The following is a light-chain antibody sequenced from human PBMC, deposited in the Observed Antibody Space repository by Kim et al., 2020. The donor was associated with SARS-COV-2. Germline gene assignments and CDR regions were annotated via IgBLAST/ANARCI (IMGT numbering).Light chain of an antibody. CDR2: EVS. J-gene: IGLJ1*01. CDR1: SADLHTYDR. V-gene: IGLV2-18*02. CDR3: SSYESSDTRYV. Sequence: SVTISCTGRSADLHTYDRVSWYQQTPGTAPKLIIYEVSHRPSGVPERFAGSKSGNTAYLTISGLQAEDDAEYYCSSYESSDTRYVFGSGTKVTVL.